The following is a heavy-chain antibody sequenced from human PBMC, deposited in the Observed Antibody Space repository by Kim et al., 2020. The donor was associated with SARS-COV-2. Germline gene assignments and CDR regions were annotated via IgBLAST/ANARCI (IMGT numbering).Heavy chain of an antibody. V-gene: IGHV3-74*01. J-gene: IGHJ4*02. Sequence: GGSLRLSCAASGFTFSSHWMHWVRQAPGKGLVWVSRINSDGTNTSYGDSVKGRFTISRDNAKNTLYLQMNSLRAEDTAVYYCARRQFTSGWYYFDYWGQG. CDR1: GFTFSSHW. CDR3: ARRQFTSGWYYFDY. CDR2: INSDGTNT. D-gene: IGHD6-19*01.